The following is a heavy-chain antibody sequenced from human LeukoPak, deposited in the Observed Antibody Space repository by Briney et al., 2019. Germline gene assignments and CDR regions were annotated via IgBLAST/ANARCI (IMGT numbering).Heavy chain of an antibody. Sequence: ASVKVSCKASGYTFTSYDINWVRQATGQGLEWMGWMNPNSGNTGYAQKFQGRVTMTRNTSISTAYMELSSVTAADTAVYYCARGTPRRNWFDPWGQGTLVTVSS. V-gene: IGHV1-8*01. CDR2: MNPNSGNT. CDR3: ARGTPRRNWFDP. J-gene: IGHJ5*02. CDR1: GYTFTSYD.